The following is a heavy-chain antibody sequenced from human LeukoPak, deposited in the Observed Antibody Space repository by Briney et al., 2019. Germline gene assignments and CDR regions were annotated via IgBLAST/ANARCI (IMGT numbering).Heavy chain of an antibody. J-gene: IGHJ4*02. CDR1: GFTFSNFA. CDR2: VSGSGYST. Sequence: GGSLRLSCAASGFTFSNFAMSWVRQAPGKGLEWVSAVSGSGYSTYYADSVTGRFTVSRDNSRNTLYLQMTSLRAVDTAVYYCAKDSVRGYYYDSSGYYDYWGQGTLVTVSS. CDR3: AKDSVRGYYYDSSGYYDY. V-gene: IGHV3-23*01. D-gene: IGHD3-22*01.